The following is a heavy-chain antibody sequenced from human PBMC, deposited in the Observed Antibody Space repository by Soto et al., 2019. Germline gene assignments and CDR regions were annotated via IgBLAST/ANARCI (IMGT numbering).Heavy chain of an antibody. CDR2: IYNSGST. Sequence: SETLSLTCTVSGGSISSGIYYWNWIRQHPGKGLEWIGYIYNSGSTNYNPFLKSRVTISVDTSENQFSLKLSSVTATDTAVYYCARLNGYSSSLDYWGQGTLVTVSS. CDR3: ARLNGYSSSLDY. D-gene: IGHD6-13*01. CDR1: GGSISSGIYY. J-gene: IGHJ4*02. V-gene: IGHV4-61*01.